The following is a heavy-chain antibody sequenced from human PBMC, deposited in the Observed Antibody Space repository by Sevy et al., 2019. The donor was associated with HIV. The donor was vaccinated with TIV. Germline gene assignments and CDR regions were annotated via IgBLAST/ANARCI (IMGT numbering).Heavy chain of an antibody. CDR1: GYTFTGYY. V-gene: IGHV1-2*02. J-gene: IGHJ5*02. CDR3: ARGAMATTPYNWFDP. CDR2: INPNSGGT. Sequence: ASVNVSCKASGYTFTGYYMHWVRQAPGQGLEWMGWINPNSGGTNYAQKFQGRVTMTRDTSISTAYMELSRLRSDDTAVYYCARGAMATTPYNWFDPWGQGTLVTVSS. D-gene: IGHD1-1*01.